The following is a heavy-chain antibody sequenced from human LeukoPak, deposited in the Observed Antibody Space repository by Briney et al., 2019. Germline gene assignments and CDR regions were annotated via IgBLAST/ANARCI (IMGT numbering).Heavy chain of an antibody. Sequence: SETLSLTCTVSGGSISNYYWSWIRQPPGKGLEWIGYIYYSGSTDYNPSLKSRVSISVDTSNNHFSLKLSSVTATDTAVYYCARDGDDSGYNYMDVWGKGTTVTVSS. V-gene: IGHV4-59*01. D-gene: IGHD3-9*01. CDR3: ARDGDDSGYNYMDV. J-gene: IGHJ6*03. CDR2: IYYSGST. CDR1: GGSISNYY.